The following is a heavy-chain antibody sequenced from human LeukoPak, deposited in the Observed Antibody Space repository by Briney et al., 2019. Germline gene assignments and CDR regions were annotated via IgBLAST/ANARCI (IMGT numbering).Heavy chain of an antibody. CDR3: ARFGGSSSLDY. J-gene: IGHJ4*02. D-gene: IGHD6-6*01. Sequence: RGSLRLSCAASGFTFSSYWMSWVRQAPGKGLEWVANIKQDGSEKYYVDSVKGRFTISRDNAKNSLYLQMNSLRAEDTAVYYCARFGGSSSLDYWGQGTLVTVSS. V-gene: IGHV3-7*01. CDR2: IKQDGSEK. CDR1: GFTFSSYW.